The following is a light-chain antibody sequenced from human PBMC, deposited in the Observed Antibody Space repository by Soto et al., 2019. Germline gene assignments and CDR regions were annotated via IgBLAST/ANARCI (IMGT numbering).Light chain of an antibody. J-gene: IGKJ1*01. CDR3: QQYNNWPRT. Sequence: ETVMTQSAATLSVSPGERATLSCRDSQSLSSNLAWYQQKPGQAPRLLIYGASTRVTGIPARFSGSGSGTEFTLTISSLQSEDFAVYYCQQYNNWPRTFGPGTKVEIK. CDR1: QSLSSN. V-gene: IGKV3-15*01. CDR2: GAS.